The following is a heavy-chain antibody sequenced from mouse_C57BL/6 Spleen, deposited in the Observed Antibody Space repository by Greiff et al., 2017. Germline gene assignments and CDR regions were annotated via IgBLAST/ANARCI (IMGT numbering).Heavy chain of an antibody. CDR2: IDPSDSYT. V-gene: IGHV1-69*01. D-gene: IGHD2-12*01. CDR3: ARGDSFDY. Sequence: QVHVKQPGAELVMPGASVKLSCKASGYTFTSYWMHWVKQRPGQGLEWIGEIDPSDSYTNYNQKFKGKSTLTVDKSSSTAYMQLSSLTSEDSAVYYCARGDSFDYWGQGTTLTVSS. J-gene: IGHJ2*01. CDR1: GYTFTSYW.